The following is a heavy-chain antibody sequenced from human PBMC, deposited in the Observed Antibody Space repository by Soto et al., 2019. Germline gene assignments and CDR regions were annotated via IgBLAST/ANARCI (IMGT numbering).Heavy chain of an antibody. D-gene: IGHD6-13*01. CDR2: IRSKAYGGTT. J-gene: IGHJ6*02. Sequence: GGSLRPSCTASGFTSGEYAMSWVRQAPGKGLEWVGFIRSKAYGGTTEYAASVKGRCTISRDDSKSIAYLQMNSLKTEDTAVYYCTSSPGIAAAGSRYYYGMDVWGQGTTVTVSS. V-gene: IGHV3-49*04. CDR1: GFTSGEYA. CDR3: TSSPGIAAAGSRYYYGMDV.